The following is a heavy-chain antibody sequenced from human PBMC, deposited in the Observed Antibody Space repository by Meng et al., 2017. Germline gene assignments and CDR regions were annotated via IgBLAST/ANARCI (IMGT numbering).Heavy chain of an antibody. CDR2: INTNTGNP. Sequence: QVQSVQYGSEVKKPGASVKVSCKASRYTLTSYGMNWVRQAPGQGVEWMGWINTNTGNPTYVQGFTGLFVFSLDTSVSTAYLQLRSLKAEDTAVYYCAREPYGYFTDYWGQGTLVTVSS. CDR3: AREPYGYFTDY. J-gene: IGHJ4*02. CDR1: RYTLTSYG. D-gene: IGHD5-18*01. V-gene: IGHV7-4-1*01.